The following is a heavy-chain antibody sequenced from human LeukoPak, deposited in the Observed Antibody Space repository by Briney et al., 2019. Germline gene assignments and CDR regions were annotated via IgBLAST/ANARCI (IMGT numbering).Heavy chain of an antibody. CDR1: GFTFSSYG. CDR2: IWYDGSNK. D-gene: IGHD5-18*01. Sequence: GGSLRLSCAASGFTFSSYGMHWVRQAPGKGLEWVVVIWYDGSNKYYADSLKGRFTISRDNSKNTLYLQMNSLRAEDTAVYYCAKCLGYSYGPSDYWGQGTLVTVSS. CDR3: AKCLGYSYGPSDY. J-gene: IGHJ4*02. V-gene: IGHV3-33*06.